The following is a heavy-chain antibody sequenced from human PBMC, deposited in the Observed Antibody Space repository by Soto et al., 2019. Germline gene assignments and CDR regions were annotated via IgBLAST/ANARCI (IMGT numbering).Heavy chain of an antibody. CDR2: IIPIFGTA. V-gene: IGHV1-69*13. Sequence: GASVNCSVKASGGTFSSDAISWVRQAPGQVLDCIGGIIPIFGTANYAQNFQGRVTITADESTSTAYMELSSLRYEDTAVYYCARGLSPDAFNIWGQATMVIDSS. CDR3: ARGLSPDAFNI. CDR1: GGTFSSDA. J-gene: IGHJ3*02.